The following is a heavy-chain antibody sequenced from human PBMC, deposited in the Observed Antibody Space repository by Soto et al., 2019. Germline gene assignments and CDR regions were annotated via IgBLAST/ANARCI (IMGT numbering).Heavy chain of an antibody. D-gene: IGHD4-17*01. V-gene: IGHV4-31*03. J-gene: IGHJ4*02. CDR3: ARRYGASFDY. Sequence: SRSLTCTVSGGSISSGVYYWSWIRQHPGKVLDLIGYSYYSGITYDXXSLKSRVXXSLDTSKNQFXLKLSXLTAADPAVYYCARRYGASFDYWGQRTLVTXSS. CDR1: GGSISSGVYY. CDR2: SYYSGIT.